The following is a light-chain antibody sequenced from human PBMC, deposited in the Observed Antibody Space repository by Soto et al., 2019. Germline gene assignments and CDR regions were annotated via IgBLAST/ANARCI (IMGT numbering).Light chain of an antibody. CDR1: QSVSSN. J-gene: IGKJ1*01. CDR2: GAS. CDR3: QQYGSSPS. Sequence: EVVMTQSPGILSVSPGERATLSCRASQSVSSNLAWYQQKPGQAPRLLIYGASSRATGIPDRFSGSGSGTDFTLTISRLDPEDFAVYYCQQYGSSPSFGQGTKVDIK. V-gene: IGKV3-20*01.